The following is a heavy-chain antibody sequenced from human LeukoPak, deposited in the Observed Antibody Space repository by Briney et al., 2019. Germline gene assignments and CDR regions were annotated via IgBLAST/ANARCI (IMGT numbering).Heavy chain of an antibody. CDR3: RRGGAKVRGLSTGMDV. Sequence: PGGSLRLSCEVSGFTFRSYWMYWVRQAPGKGLVWVSQINSPGDNTNHADSVEGRFTISRDNAKNTLYLQMNNLRVDDTAVYYWRRGGAKVRGLSTGMDVWGRGTTVTVSS. CDR2: INSPGDNT. D-gene: IGHD3-10*01. V-gene: IGHV3-74*01. J-gene: IGHJ6*04. CDR1: GFTFRSYW.